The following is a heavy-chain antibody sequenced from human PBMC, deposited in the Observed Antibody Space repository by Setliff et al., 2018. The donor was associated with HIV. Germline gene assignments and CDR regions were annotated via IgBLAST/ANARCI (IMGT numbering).Heavy chain of an antibody. CDR2: ISAYNGNT. J-gene: IGHJ4*02. Sequence: ASVKVSCKASGYHFNSYGISWVRQAPGQGLEWMGWISAYNGNTKYAQKFQARVTMTTDTSTSTAYMELRSLRSDDTAVYYCASYSGSYYFILHYWGQGTLVTVSS. V-gene: IGHV1-18*01. CDR3: ASYSGSYYFILHY. D-gene: IGHD1-26*01. CDR1: GYHFNSYG.